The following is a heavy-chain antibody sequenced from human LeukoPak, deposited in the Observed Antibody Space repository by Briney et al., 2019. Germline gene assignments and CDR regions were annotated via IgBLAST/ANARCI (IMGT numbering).Heavy chain of an antibody. CDR2: IYHSGST. CDR1: GYSISSGYY. CDR3: ARESGTMTIDY. Sequence: PSETLSLTCAVSGYSISSGYYWGWIRQPPGKGLEWIGSIYHSGSTYYNPSLKSRVTISVDTSKNQFSLKLSSVTAADTAVYYRARESGTMTIDYWGQGTLVTVSS. V-gene: IGHV4-38-2*02. J-gene: IGHJ4*02. D-gene: IGHD3-10*01.